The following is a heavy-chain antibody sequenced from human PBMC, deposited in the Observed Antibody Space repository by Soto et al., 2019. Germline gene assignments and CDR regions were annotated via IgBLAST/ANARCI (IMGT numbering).Heavy chain of an antibody. Sequence: QVQLQESGPGLVKPSQTLSLTCTVSGGSISSGGYYWSWIRQHPGKGLEWIGYIYYSGSTYYNQSLKSRVTISVDTSKNQFSLKLSSVTASDTAVYYCAREFNTLGRKGFDPWGQGTLVTVSS. V-gene: IGHV4-31*03. CDR1: GGSISSGGYY. J-gene: IGHJ5*02. CDR3: AREFNTLGRKGFDP. D-gene: IGHD7-27*01. CDR2: IYYSGST.